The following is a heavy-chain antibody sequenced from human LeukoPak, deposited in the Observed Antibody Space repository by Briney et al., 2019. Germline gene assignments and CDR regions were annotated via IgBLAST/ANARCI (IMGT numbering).Heavy chain of an antibody. CDR1: GFTFSTHW. CDR3: ATDSRSCRY. V-gene: IGHV3-7*03. CDR2: IKQDGSEK. J-gene: IGHJ4*02. Sequence: SGGSLRLSCAASGFTFSTHWMTWVRQAPGKGLEWVANIKQDGSEKYHLDSVKGRFTISRDNAKNSLFLQMNSLRAEDTAMYYCATDSRSCRYWGQGTLVTVSS.